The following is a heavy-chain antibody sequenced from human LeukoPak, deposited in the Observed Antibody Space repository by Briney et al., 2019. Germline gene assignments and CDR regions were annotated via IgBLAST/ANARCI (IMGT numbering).Heavy chain of an antibody. CDR2: IYYSGST. J-gene: IGHJ4*02. V-gene: IGHV4-30-4*08. Sequence: SETLSLTCTVSGGSISSGDYYWSWIRQPPGKGLEWIGYIYYSGSTYYNPSLKSRVTISVDTSKNQFSLKLSSVTAADTAVYYCARFYDFWSGSSYFDYWGQGTLVTVSS. D-gene: IGHD3-3*01. CDR3: ARFYDFWSGSSYFDY. CDR1: GGSISSGDYY.